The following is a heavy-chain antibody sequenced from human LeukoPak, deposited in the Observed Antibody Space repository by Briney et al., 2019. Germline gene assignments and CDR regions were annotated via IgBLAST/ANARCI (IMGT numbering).Heavy chain of an antibody. Sequence: GGSLRLSCAASGFTVISYWMHWVRQAPGKGLVWASRVNTAGSGTTYADSVKGRFTISRDNAKNTLYLQMKSLRAEDTAVYYCVRVVSTNWFDPWGQGTLVTVSS. J-gene: IGHJ5*02. CDR2: VNTAGSGT. CDR1: GFTVISYW. CDR3: VRVVSTNWFDP. V-gene: IGHV3-74*01. D-gene: IGHD2/OR15-2a*01.